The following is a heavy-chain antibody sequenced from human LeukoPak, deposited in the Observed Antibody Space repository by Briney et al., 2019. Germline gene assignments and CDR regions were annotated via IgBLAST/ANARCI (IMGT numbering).Heavy chain of an antibody. Sequence: GGSLRLSCAASGFTFSSYSMNWVRQAPGKGLEWVSSISSSSSYIYYADSVKGRFTISRDNAKNSLYLQMNSLRAEDTAVYYCARAIDILTGYGPMGYWGQGTLVTVSS. CDR3: ARAIDILTGYGPMGY. CDR2: ISSSSSYI. CDR1: GFTFSSYS. V-gene: IGHV3-21*01. D-gene: IGHD3-9*01. J-gene: IGHJ4*02.